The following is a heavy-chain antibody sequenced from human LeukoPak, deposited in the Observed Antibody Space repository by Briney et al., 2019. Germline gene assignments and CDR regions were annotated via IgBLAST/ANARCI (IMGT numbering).Heavy chain of an antibody. CDR1: GYSISSGYY. CDR2: IYHSGTT. V-gene: IGHV4-38-2*02. D-gene: IGHD1-26*01. J-gene: IGHJ4*02. CDR3: ARVWIDSGTYYDDRGAFDY. Sequence: SETLSLTCSVSGYSISSGYYWGWIRQPPGKGLEWIGSIYHSGTTYYNPSLKSRVTISVDTSKNQFSLKLSSVTAADTAVYYCARVWIDSGTYYDDRGAFDYWGQGTLVTVSS.